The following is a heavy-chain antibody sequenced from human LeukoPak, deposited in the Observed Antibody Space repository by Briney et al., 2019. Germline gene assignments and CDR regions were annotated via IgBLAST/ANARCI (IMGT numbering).Heavy chain of an antibody. J-gene: IGHJ4*02. CDR3: ARDPNYYDSSGYYKRFDY. Sequence: GGSLRLSCAASGFTFSSYAMSWVRQAPGKGLEWVSAISGSGGSTYYADSVKGRFTISRDNSKNTLYLQMNSLRAEDTAVYYCARDPNYYDSSGYYKRFDYWGQGTLVTVSS. D-gene: IGHD3-22*01. CDR2: ISGSGGST. V-gene: IGHV3-23*01. CDR1: GFTFSSYA.